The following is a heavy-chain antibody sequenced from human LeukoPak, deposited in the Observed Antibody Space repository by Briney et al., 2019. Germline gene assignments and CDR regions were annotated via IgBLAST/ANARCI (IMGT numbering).Heavy chain of an antibody. J-gene: IGHJ5*02. CDR2: INHSGST. CDR1: GGSFSGYY. V-gene: IGHV4-34*01. CDR3: ARGREQQLTKNWFDP. Sequence: SETLSLTCAVYGGSFSGYYWSWIRQPPGKGLEWIGEINHSGSTNYNPSLKSRVTISVDTSKNQFSLKLSSATAADTAVYYCARGREQQLTKNWFDPWGQGTLVTVSS. D-gene: IGHD6-13*01.